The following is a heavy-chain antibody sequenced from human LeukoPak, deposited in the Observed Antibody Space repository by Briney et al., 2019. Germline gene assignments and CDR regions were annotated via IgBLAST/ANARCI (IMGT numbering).Heavy chain of an antibody. V-gene: IGHV1-69*13. CDR2: IIPIFGTA. J-gene: IGHJ6*02. D-gene: IGHD1-26*01. CDR3: ARDVSGRWELPSYYGMDV. CDR1: GYTFTSYG. Sequence: SVKVSCKASGYTFTSYGISWVRQAPGQGLEWMGWIIPIFGTANYAQKFQGRVTITADESTSTAYMELSSLRSEDTAVYYCARDVSGRWELPSYYGMDVWGQGTTVTVSS.